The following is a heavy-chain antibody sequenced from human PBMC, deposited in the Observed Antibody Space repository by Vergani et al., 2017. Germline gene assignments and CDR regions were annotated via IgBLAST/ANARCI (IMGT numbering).Heavy chain of an antibody. CDR3: ARDPRGGGGRFYYDY. CDR2: IYYSGST. CDR1: GGSISSYY. D-gene: IGHD2-15*01. V-gene: IGHV4-59*01. Sequence: QVQLQESGPGLVKPSQTLSLTCTVSGGSISSYYWSWIRQPPGKGLEWIGYIYYSGSTNYNPSLKSRVTISVDTSKNQFSLKLSSVTAADTAVYYCARDPRGGGGRFYYDYWGQGTLVTVSS. J-gene: IGHJ4*02.